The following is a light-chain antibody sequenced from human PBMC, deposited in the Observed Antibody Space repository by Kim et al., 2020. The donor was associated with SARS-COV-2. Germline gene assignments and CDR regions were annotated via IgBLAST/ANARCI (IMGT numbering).Light chain of an antibody. CDR1: SSHVGGYNY. Sequence: QSALPQPPSASGSPGQSVTISCTGTSSHVGGYNYVSWYQQHPGKAPKLMIYEVSKRPSGVPDRFSGSKSGNTASLTVSGLQAEDEADYYCSSYAGSNNLVFGGGAQLTVL. CDR2: EVS. J-gene: IGLJ2*01. CDR3: SSYAGSNNLV. V-gene: IGLV2-8*01.